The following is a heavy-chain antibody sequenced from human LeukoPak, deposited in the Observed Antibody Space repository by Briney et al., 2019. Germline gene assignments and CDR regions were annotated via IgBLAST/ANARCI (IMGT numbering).Heavy chain of an antibody. CDR1: GDSVSSNTVA. CDR3: ARASAIAEFDY. Sequence: SQTLSLTCALSGDSVSSNTVAWNWIRQSPSRGLEWLGRTYYRSKWYNDYAVSVKSRITINSDTSKNQFSLQLNSVTPEDTAMYYCARASAIAEFDYWGQGTLVTVSS. J-gene: IGHJ4*02. CDR2: TYYRSKWYN. V-gene: IGHV6-1*01. D-gene: IGHD3-22*01.